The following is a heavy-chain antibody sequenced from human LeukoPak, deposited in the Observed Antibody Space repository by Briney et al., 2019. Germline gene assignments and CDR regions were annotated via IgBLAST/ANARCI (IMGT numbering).Heavy chain of an antibody. CDR2: ISSSGSTI. CDR1: GFTVSSNY. CDR3: ARGPTNPYYYDSSGYSTY. D-gene: IGHD3-22*01. J-gene: IGHJ4*02. Sequence: GGSLRLSCAASGFTVSSNYMSWVRQAPGKGLEWVSYISSSGSTIYYADSVKGRFTISRDNAKNSLYLQMNSLRAEDTAVYYCARGPTNPYYYDSSGYSTYWGQGTLVTVSS. V-gene: IGHV3-11*04.